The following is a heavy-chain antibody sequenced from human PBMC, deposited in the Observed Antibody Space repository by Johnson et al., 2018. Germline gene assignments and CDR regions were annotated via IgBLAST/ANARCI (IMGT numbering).Heavy chain of an antibody. D-gene: IGHD1-26*01. CDR1: GFTFTSYA. V-gene: IGHV3-23*04. CDR2: ISTSGGTT. Sequence: VQLVESGGGLVQPGGSLRLSCAASGFTFTSYAITWVRQAPGKGLEWVSTISTSGGTTWYADSVKGRFTISRDNSRTTVYLQMNSLRAEDTAVYYGATTSNGSQKDWGQGTLVTVSS. J-gene: IGHJ4*02. CDR3: ATTSNGSQKD.